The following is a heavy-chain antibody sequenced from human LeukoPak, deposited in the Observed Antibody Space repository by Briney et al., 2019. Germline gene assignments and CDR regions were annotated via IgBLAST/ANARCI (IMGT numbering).Heavy chain of an antibody. V-gene: IGHV3-48*03. CDR2: ISSSGGTI. CDR3: ARRANGFDY. J-gene: IGHJ4*02. Sequence: PGGSLRLSCAASGFTLSFYEMIWVRQAPGKGLEWVSYISSSGGTIYYTDSVKGRFTISRDNTKKSLYLQMNSLSADDTAVYYCARRANGFDYWGQGTLLTVSS. CDR1: GFTLSFYE.